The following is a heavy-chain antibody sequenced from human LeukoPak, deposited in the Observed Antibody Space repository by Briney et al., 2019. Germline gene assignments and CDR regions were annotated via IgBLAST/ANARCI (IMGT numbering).Heavy chain of an antibody. CDR2: INPSGGST. Sequence: ASVKVSCKASGYTFTSYYMHWVRQAPGQGLEWMGIINPSGGSTSYAQKFQGRVTMTRDTSTSTVYMELSSLRSEDTAVYYCARAHNYYDSSGYYNLGPFDYWGQGTLVTVSS. CDR1: GYTFTSYY. D-gene: IGHD3-22*01. V-gene: IGHV1-46*01. J-gene: IGHJ4*02. CDR3: ARAHNYYDSSGYYNLGPFDY.